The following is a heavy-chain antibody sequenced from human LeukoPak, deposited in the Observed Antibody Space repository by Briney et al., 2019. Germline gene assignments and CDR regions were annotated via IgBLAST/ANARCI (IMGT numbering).Heavy chain of an antibody. D-gene: IGHD2-8*01. V-gene: IGHV4-61*02. Sequence: SETLSLTCTVSGGSISSSSYYWSWIRQPAGKGLEWIGRIYTSGSTNYNPSLKSRVTMSVDTSKNQFSLKLSSVTAADTAVYYCAGNFLYCTNGVCYDYWGQGTLVTVSS. CDR3: AGNFLYCTNGVCYDY. CDR2: IYTSGST. CDR1: GGSISSSSYY. J-gene: IGHJ4*02.